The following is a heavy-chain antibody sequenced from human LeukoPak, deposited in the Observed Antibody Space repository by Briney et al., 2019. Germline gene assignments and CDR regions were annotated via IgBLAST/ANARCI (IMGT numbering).Heavy chain of an antibody. Sequence: GGSLRLSCAASGFTFSSYGMTWVRQAPGKGLEWVSYISSSSTIYYADSVKGRFTISRDNAKDSLYLQMNSLTAEDTAMHYCVRSYHPGGWFDPWGQGTLVTVSS. J-gene: IGHJ5*02. CDR1: GFTFSSYG. V-gene: IGHV3-48*04. CDR2: ISSSSTI. CDR3: VRSYHPGGWFDP. D-gene: IGHD2-21*01.